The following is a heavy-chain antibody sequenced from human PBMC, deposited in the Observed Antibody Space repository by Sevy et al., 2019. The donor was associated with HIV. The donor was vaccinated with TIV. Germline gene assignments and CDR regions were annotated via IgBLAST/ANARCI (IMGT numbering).Heavy chain of an antibody. Sequence: GGSLRLSCAASGFTFSSYAMNWVRQAPGKGLEWVSGISGSGGSGDKTNYADSVKGRFTISRDDSKNSLYLQLNSLSAEDTDIYYCARKYDSSGYFDYWGQGPLVTVSS. CDR3: ARKYDSSGYFDY. V-gene: IGHV3-23*01. CDR1: GFTFSSYA. D-gene: IGHD3-22*01. J-gene: IGHJ4*02. CDR2: ISGSGGSGDKT.